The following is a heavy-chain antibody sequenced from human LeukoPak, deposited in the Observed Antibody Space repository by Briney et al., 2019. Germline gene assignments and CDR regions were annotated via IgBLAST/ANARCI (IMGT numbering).Heavy chain of an antibody. Sequence: PSETLSLTCTVSGGSISSGGYYWSWIRQPPGKGLEWIGYIYHSGSTYYNPSLKSRVTISVDRSKNRFSLKLSSVTAADTAVYYCARARDSSGYFDYWGQGTLVTVSS. D-gene: IGHD3-22*01. CDR3: ARARDSSGYFDY. CDR2: IYHSGST. J-gene: IGHJ4*02. CDR1: GGSISSGGYY. V-gene: IGHV4-30-2*01.